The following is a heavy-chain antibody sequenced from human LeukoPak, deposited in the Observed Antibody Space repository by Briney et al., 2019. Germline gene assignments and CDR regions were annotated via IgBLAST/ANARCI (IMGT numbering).Heavy chain of an antibody. CDR2: ITATGSTI. V-gene: IGHV3-48*03. CDR1: GFTFSSYA. D-gene: IGHD1-26*01. Sequence: GGSLRLSCAASGFTFSSYAMNWVRQAPGKGLEWVSYITATGSTIYYADSVKGRFTISRDNARSSLFLSMSSLRAEDTAVYYCARSIIVGATGAFDVWGQGTMVTVS. J-gene: IGHJ3*01. CDR3: ARSIIVGATGAFDV.